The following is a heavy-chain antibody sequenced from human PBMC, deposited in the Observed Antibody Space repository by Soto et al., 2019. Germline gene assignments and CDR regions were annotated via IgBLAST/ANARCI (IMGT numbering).Heavy chain of an antibody. CDR1: GYTFTSYG. CDR2: ISAYNGNT. CDR3: ARGTGYPLPPVDP. Sequence: VKVSCKASGYTFTSYGISWVRQAPGQGLEWMGWISAYNGNTNYAQKFQGRVTITRDTSASTAYMELSSLRSEDTAVYYCARGTGYPLPPVDPWGQGTLVTVSS. J-gene: IGHJ5*02. V-gene: IGHV1-18*01. D-gene: IGHD3-9*01.